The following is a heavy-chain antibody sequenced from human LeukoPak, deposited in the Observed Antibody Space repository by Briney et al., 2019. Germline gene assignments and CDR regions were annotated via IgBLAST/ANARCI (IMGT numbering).Heavy chain of an antibody. CDR2: SYYSGST. CDR3: ARYLYHGSGTYYTPFHH. J-gene: IGHJ4*02. V-gene: IGHV4-39*01. D-gene: IGHD3-10*01. Sequence: SETLSLTCTVSGFSISNSTYYWAWIRQAPGMGREWIVASYYSGSTYYSPASKSRVTITVDTSKNQFSLKLSSVTAADTAMYYCARYLYHGSGTYYTPFHHWGQGPLDPVSS. CDR1: GFSISNSTYY.